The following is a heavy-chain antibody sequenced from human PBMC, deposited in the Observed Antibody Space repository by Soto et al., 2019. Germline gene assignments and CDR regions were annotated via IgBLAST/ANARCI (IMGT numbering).Heavy chain of an antibody. D-gene: IGHD3-10*01. V-gene: IGHV3-23*01. CDR2: ISGGGDTT. CDR3: EKGRGGSGSLTPRVDF. J-gene: IGHJ4*02. CDR1: GFTFNNYA. Sequence: EVQLLESGGGLVQPGGSLRLSCAASGFTFNNYAMTWVRQAPGKGLEWVSAISGGGDTTSYADSVKGRFTVSRDGSKNTLYLQMSSLSAEATALYYCEKGRGGSGSLTPRVDFWGQGTLVTVSS.